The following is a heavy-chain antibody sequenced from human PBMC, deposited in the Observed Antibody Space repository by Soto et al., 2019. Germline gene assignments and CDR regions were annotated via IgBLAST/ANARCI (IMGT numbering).Heavy chain of an antibody. V-gene: IGHV4-34*01. CDR2: IYYSGST. Sequence: PSETLSLTCAVYGGSFSGYYWSWIRQPPGKGLEWIGSIYYSGSTYYNPSLKSRVTISVDTSKNQFSLKLSSVTAADTAVYYCARGRLRSDLDFDYWGQGTLVTVS. D-gene: IGHD3-10*02. CDR3: ARGRLRSDLDFDY. J-gene: IGHJ4*02. CDR1: GGSFSGYY.